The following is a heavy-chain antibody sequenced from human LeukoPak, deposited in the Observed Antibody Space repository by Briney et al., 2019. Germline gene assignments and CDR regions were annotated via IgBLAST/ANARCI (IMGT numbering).Heavy chain of an antibody. CDR3: GRLGSYHDF. J-gene: IGHJ4*02. D-gene: IGHD1-26*01. CDR1: GASISNYY. CDR2: IHTSGAS. V-gene: IGHV4-4*09. Sequence: PSETLSLTCTVCGASISNYYWIWIRQTPEKGLEWMGHIHTSGASRYYPSLESRLTLSIDTSRNHLSLKLTSVTAADTTVYFCGRLGSYHDFWGQGALVTVSS.